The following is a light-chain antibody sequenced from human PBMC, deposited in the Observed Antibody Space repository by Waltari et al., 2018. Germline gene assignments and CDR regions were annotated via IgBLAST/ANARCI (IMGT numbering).Light chain of an antibody. CDR1: SSNIGYNV. Sequence: QSVLTQSPSASGTPGQRVTISCSGSSSNIGYNVVHWYQPLPGKAPKLLIYRNDQRPSGVPDRFSASKSGTSASLAISGLQSEDEADYYCATWDDRMNGHWVFGGGTKVTVL. CDR3: ATWDDRMNGHWV. V-gene: IGLV1-44*01. J-gene: IGLJ3*02. CDR2: RND.